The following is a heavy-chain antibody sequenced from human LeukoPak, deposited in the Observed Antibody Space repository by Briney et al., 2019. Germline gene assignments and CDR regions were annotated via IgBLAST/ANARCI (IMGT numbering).Heavy chain of an antibody. Sequence: PGGSLRLSCAASGFTFSSYEMNWVRQAPGKGLEWVAFIRYDGSNKYYADSVKGRFTISRDNSKNTLYLQMNSLRAEDTAVYYCAKESRGGLKSIAAAGTPPDYWGQGTLVTVSS. CDR2: IRYDGSNK. CDR1: GFTFSSYE. D-gene: IGHD6-13*01. V-gene: IGHV3-30*02. CDR3: AKESRGGLKSIAAAGTPPDY. J-gene: IGHJ4*02.